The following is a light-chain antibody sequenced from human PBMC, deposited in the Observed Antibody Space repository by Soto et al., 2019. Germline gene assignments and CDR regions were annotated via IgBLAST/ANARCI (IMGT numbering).Light chain of an antibody. Sequence: IVFTPSPGTPSFAPGGRATLSSRASQSVSSSYLAWYQQKPGQPPRLLIYDTSNRATGIPARFSGSRSGTDFTLTISSLEPEDFGVYFCHQRNKFGQGTRLEIK. V-gene: IGKV3D-20*02. CDR2: DTS. J-gene: IGKJ5*01. CDR3: HQRNK. CDR1: QSVSSSY.